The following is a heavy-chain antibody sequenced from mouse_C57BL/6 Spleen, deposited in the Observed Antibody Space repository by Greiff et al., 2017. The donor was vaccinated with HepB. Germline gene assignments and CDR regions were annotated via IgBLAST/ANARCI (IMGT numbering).Heavy chain of an antibody. D-gene: IGHD1-1*01. CDR1: GYTFTSYW. V-gene: IGHV1-64*01. J-gene: IGHJ2*01. CDR2: IHPNSGST. CDR3: HYYGSSYAY. Sequence: QVQLKESGAELVKPGASVKLSCKASGYTFTSYWMHWVKQRPGQGLEWIGMIHPNSGSTNYNEKFKSKATLTVDKSSSTAYMQLSSLTSEDSAVYYCHYYGSSYAYWGQGTTLTVSS.